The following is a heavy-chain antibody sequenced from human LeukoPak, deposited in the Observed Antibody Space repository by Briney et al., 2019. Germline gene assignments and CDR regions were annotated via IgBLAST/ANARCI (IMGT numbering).Heavy chain of an antibody. D-gene: IGHD3-16*02. CDR1: GFTFSSYV. CDR3: AKDQFTFGGVIVIGENFDY. V-gene: IGHV3-30*04. Sequence: GRSLRLSRAASGFTFSSYVMHWVRQAPGKGLEWVAIISYDGSNEYYADSVKGRFTISRDNSKNTLYLQMNSLRAEDTAVYYCAKDQFTFGGVIVIGENFDYWGQGTLVTVSS. CDR2: ISYDGSNE. J-gene: IGHJ4*02.